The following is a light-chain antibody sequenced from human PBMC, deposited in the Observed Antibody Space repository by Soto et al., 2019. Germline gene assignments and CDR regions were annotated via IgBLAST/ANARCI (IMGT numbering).Light chain of an antibody. J-gene: IGLJ1*01. CDR2: GVT. CDR3: SSYTTTNSLV. CDR1: SSDIGHYNF. V-gene: IGLV2-14*03. Sequence: QSALAQPASVSGSPGQSITISCTGSSSDIGHYNFVSWYQQHPGRAPKLLIFGVTNRPSGISDRFSGSKSGATASLTISGLQADDEADYYCSSYTTTNSLVFGTGTKPPS.